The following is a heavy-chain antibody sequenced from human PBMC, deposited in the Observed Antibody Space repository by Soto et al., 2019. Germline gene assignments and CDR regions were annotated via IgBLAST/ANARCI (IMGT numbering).Heavy chain of an antibody. D-gene: IGHD1-26*01. CDR2: IYHIGST. CDR1: GGSISSGAHY. J-gene: IGHJ4*02. CDR3: ARTRSGLKAESFDF. Sequence: QVQLQESGPGLVKPAQTLSLTCIVSGGSISSGAHYWSWIRQHPGKGLEWLGYIYHIGSTYYNPSSKSRLSMSVDTSQNQFSLRLTSVTAADTAVYYCARTRSGLKAESFDFWGLGTLVTVSS. V-gene: IGHV4-31*03.